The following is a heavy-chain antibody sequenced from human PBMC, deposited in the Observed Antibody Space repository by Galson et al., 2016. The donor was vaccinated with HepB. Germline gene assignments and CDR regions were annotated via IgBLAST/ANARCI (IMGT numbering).Heavy chain of an antibody. CDR1: GFSLDTRGMG. CDR2: IYWDDDK. CDR3: ASIRSYLYYAMDV. J-gene: IGHJ6*02. V-gene: IGHV2-5*02. D-gene: IGHD2/OR15-2a*01. Sequence: PALVKPTQTLTLTCTFSGFSLDTRGMGVGWIRQPPGKALEWLALIYWDDDKHYSPSLESRLIITKDTSENQVVLTMTNMDPVDTATYFCASIRSYLYYAMDVWGQGTTVTVSS.